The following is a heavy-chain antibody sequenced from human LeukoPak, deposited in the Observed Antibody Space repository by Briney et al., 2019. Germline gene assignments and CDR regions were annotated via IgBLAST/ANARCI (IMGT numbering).Heavy chain of an antibody. CDR2: ISSSGSTI. V-gene: IGHV3-11*04. D-gene: IGHD5-24*01. CDR3: AGRRDGYNYDYYMDV. CDR1: GFTFSDYY. J-gene: IGHJ6*03. Sequence: GGSLRHSCAASGFTFSDYYMSWIRQAPGKGLEWVSYISSSGSTIYYADSVKGRFTISRDNAKNSLYLQMNSLRAEDTAVYYCAGRRDGYNYDYYMDVWGKGTTVTVSS.